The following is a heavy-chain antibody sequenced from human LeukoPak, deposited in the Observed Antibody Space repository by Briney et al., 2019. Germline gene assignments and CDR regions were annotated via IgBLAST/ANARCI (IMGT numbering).Heavy chain of an antibody. V-gene: IGHV3-23*01. CDR3: AKHRSGIAASGSNY. J-gene: IGHJ4*02. D-gene: IGHD6-13*01. CDR1: GFTFSSFA. CDR2: SVIRGGGGDSGGST. Sequence: PGGSLRLSCAASGFTFSSFAMSWVRQAPGEGLELVSASVIRGGGGDSGGSTYYADSVKGRFTISRDDSNNTLYLQMSSLRVEDTAVYYCAKHRSGIAASGSNYWGQGALVSVSS.